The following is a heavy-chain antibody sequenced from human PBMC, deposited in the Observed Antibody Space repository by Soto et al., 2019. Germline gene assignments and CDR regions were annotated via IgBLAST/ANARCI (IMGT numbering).Heavy chain of an antibody. D-gene: IGHD3-22*01. V-gene: IGHV3-21*01. CDR3: ARASAVVVIDPFDY. J-gene: IGHJ4*02. Sequence: PGGSLRLSCAASGFTFSSYSMNWVRQAPGKGLEWVSSISSSSSYIYYADSVKGRFTISRDNAKNSLYLQMNSLRAEDTAVYYCARASAVVVIDPFDYWGQGTLVTVSS. CDR2: ISSSSSYI. CDR1: GFTFSSYS.